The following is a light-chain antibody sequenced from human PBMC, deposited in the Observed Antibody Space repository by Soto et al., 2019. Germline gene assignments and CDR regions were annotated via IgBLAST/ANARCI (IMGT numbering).Light chain of an antibody. Sequence: EIVLTQSPCTLSLSPGERSTLSCISSQSVTINYLAWYQQKPGQAPRLLIYGASTRATGIPDRFTGSGSGTDFTLTISRLEPEDFAVYFCQQYGSSPFTFGPGTKVDIK. V-gene: IGKV3-20*01. CDR3: QQYGSSPFT. J-gene: IGKJ3*01. CDR2: GAS. CDR1: QSVTINY.